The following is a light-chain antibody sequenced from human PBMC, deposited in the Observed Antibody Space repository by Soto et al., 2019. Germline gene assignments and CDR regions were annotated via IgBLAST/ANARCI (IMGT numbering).Light chain of an antibody. CDR1: QSVGTY. CDR3: QQRSDWPST. J-gene: IGKJ4*01. V-gene: IGKV3-11*01. Sequence: EIVLTQSPATLSLSPGERATLSCRASQSVGTYFAWYQQKPGQAPRLLIYDSSNRATVIPDRFSGSGSGTDFTLTISSLEPEDCAVYYCQQRSDWPSTFGGGTKVEIK. CDR2: DSS.